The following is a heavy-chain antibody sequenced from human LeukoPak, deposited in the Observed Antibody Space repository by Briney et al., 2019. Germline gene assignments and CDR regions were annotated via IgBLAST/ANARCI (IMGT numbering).Heavy chain of an antibody. CDR3: ARDLSGPYDY. CDR2: INRDGSTT. Sequence: GGSLRLSCAASGFTFSSYSMNWVRQAPGKGLVWVSRINRDGSTTTYADSVKGRFTISRDNAKNTLYLQMNSLRAEDTAVYYCARDLSGPYDYWGQGTLVTVSS. V-gene: IGHV3-74*03. J-gene: IGHJ4*02. CDR1: GFTFSSYS. D-gene: IGHD2/OR15-2a*01.